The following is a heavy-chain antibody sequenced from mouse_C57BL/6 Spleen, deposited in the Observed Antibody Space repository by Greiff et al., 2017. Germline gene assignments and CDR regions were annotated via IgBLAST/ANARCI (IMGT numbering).Heavy chain of an antibody. CDR3: ASFTTVVAYWYFAV. CDR2: ISYDGSN. Sequence: DVKLQESGPGLVKPSQSLSLTCPVNAYSITSGYYWNWFRQFPGNKLEWMGYISYDGSNNYNPSLKNRISITRDTSKNQFFLKLNSVTTEDTATYYCASFTTVVAYWYFAVWGTGTTVPVST. CDR1: AYSITSGYY. V-gene: IGHV3-6*01. J-gene: IGHJ1*03. D-gene: IGHD1-1*01.